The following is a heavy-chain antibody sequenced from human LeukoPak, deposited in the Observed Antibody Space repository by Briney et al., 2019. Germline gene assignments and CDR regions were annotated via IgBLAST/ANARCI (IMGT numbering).Heavy chain of an antibody. Sequence: GGSLRLSCAASGFTFSSYGMHWVRQAPGKGLEWVAVISYDGSNKYYADSVKGRFTISRDNSKNTLYLQMNSLRAEDTAVYYCALEYSSSSDNWFDPWGQGTLVTVSS. CDR1: GFTFSSYG. V-gene: IGHV3-30*03. J-gene: IGHJ5*02. D-gene: IGHD6-6*01. CDR2: ISYDGSNK. CDR3: ALEYSSSSDNWFDP.